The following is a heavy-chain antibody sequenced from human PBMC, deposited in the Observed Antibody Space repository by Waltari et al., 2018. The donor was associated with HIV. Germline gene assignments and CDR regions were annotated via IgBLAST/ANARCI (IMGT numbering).Heavy chain of an antibody. D-gene: IGHD3-22*01. CDR2: IYTSGST. V-gene: IGHV4-61*02. CDR3: ARGEEGGHYYNDAFDI. Sequence: QVQLQESGPGLVKPSQTLSLTCTVSGGSISSGSYYWSWIRQPAGKGLEWIGRIYTSGSTNYNPSLKSRVTISVDTSKNQFSLKLSSVTAADTAVYYCARGEEGGHYYNDAFDIWGQGTMVTVSS. CDR1: GGSISSGSYY. J-gene: IGHJ3*02.